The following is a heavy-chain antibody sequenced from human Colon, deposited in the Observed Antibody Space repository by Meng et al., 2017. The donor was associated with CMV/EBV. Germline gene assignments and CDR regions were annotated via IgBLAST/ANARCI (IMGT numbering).Heavy chain of an antibody. V-gene: IGHV4-34*01. CDR3: ASPYYYDSSGYNN. Sequence: QVKLREWGAGVLKPSETLSLTCAVYGGSFSGYYWIWIRQPPGKGLEWIGEINHSGSTNYNPSLKSRVTISVDTSKNQFSLKLSSVTAADTAVYYCASPYYYDSSGYNNWGQGTLVTVSS. CDR1: GGSFSGYY. D-gene: IGHD3-22*01. CDR2: INHSGST. J-gene: IGHJ4*02.